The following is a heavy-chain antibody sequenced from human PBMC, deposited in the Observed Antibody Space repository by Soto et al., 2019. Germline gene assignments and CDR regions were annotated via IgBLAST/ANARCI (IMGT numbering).Heavy chain of an antibody. CDR3: AQGLPRRDIVVVAGEYGY. J-gene: IGHJ4*02. CDR2: ISGSGGST. D-gene: IGHD2-2*01. CDR1: GFTFSSYA. V-gene: IGHV3-23*01. Sequence: EVQLLESGGGLVQPGGSLRLSCAASGFTFSSYAMSWVRQAPGKGLEWVSAISGSGGSTYYADSVKGRFTISRDNSKNKLYLQMNSVRAEDTAVYYCAQGLPRRDIVVVAGEYGYWGQGTVVTVSS.